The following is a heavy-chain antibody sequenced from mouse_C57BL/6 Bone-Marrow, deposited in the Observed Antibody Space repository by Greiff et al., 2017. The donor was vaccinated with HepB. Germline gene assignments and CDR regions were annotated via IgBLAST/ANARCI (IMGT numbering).Heavy chain of an antibody. CDR1: GYSITSGYY. J-gene: IGHJ2*01. D-gene: IGHD2-4*01. CDR3: ARDSMITNFDY. V-gene: IGHV3-6*01. CDR2: ISYDGSN. Sequence: EVQRVESGPGLVKPSQSLSLTCSVTGYSITSGYYWNWIRQFPGNKLEWMGYISYDGSNNYNPSLKNRISITRDTSKNQFFLKLNSVTTEDTATYYCARDSMITNFDYWGQGTTLTVSS.